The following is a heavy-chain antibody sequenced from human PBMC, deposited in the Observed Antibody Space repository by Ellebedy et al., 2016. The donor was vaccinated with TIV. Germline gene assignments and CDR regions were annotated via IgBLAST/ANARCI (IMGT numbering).Heavy chain of an antibody. CDR3: ARGYYDNSGYYFDAFDI. CDR1: GFIFSSYT. J-gene: IGHJ3*02. CDR2: ISSSSSTI. V-gene: IGHV3-48*04. D-gene: IGHD3-22*01. Sequence: GESLKISXTASGFIFSSYTMNWVRQAPGKGLEWVSSISSSSSTINYADSVKGRFTISRDNAKNSLYLQMNSLRAEDTAVYYCARGYYDNSGYYFDAFDIWGQGTMVTVSS.